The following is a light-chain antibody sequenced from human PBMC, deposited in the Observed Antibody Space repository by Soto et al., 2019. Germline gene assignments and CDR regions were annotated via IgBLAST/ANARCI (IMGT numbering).Light chain of an antibody. J-gene: IGKJ1*01. CDR3: QHTFNSPTWT. CDR2: GAS. CDR1: QNIDMY. Sequence: DIHMTESPSSLSASVGDTVTITCRASQNIDMYLNWYQQKPGKAPRVLISGASNLQSGVPSRFSGSGSGTDFTLTISSLQPEDLASYFCQHTFNSPTWTSGQGTRWIS. V-gene: IGKV1-39*01.